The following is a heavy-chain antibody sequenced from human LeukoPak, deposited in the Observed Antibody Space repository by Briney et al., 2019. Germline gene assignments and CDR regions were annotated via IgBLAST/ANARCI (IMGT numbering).Heavy chain of an antibody. CDR3: ARVSGGYYDSSGYCSLGY. CDR1: GYTFTGYY. CDR2: INPNSGGT. V-gene: IGHV1-2*06. D-gene: IGHD3-22*01. Sequence: ASVKVSCKASGYTFTGYYMHWVRQAPGQGLEWMGRINPNSGGTNYAQKFQGRVTMTRDTSISTAYMELSRLRSDDTAVYYCARVSGGYYDSSGYCSLGYWGQGTLVTVSS. J-gene: IGHJ4*02.